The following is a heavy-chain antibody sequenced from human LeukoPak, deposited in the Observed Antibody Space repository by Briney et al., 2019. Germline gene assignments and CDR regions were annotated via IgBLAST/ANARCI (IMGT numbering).Heavy chain of an antibody. CDR2: INHSGST. J-gene: IGHJ4*02. CDR1: GGSFSGYY. V-gene: IGHV4-34*01. Sequence: SETLSLTCAVYGGSFSGYYWSWIRQPPGKGLEWIGEINHSGSTNYNPSLKSRVTISVDTSKNQFSLKLSSVTAADTAVYYCARRNGSYRALRYWDQGTLVTVSS. CDR3: ARRNGSYRALRY. D-gene: IGHD3-16*02.